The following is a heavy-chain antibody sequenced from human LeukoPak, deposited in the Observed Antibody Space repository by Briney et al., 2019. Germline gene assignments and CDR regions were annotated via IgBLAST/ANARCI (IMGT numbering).Heavy chain of an antibody. Sequence: PSETLSLTCAVSGYTIISGYNLGWIRQPPEKGLEWIGSIYHSGSTYYNPSLKSRVTISVDTSKNQFSLKLSSVTAADTAVYYCARGGITMIGIDPWGQGTLVTVSS. J-gene: IGHJ5*02. V-gene: IGHV4-38-2*01. CDR2: IYHSGST. CDR3: ARGGITMIGIDP. D-gene: IGHD3-22*01. CDR1: GYTIISGYN.